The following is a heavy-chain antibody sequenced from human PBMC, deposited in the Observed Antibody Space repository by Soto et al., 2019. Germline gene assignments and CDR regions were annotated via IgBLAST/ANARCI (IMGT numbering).Heavy chain of an antibody. CDR2: VTHSGSS. V-gene: IGHV4-31*03. CDR3: ARTRTDTSSSFDH. D-gene: IGHD6-6*01. CDR1: RDSISRGDYY. Sequence: QVQLQESGPGLVRPSQTLSLTCTVSRDSISRGDYYWSGIRQHAGKGLEWIGYVTHSGSSFYNPSLQSRVIISVDTSKNQFALKLTPVTAADTAVYYCARTRTDTSSSFDHWGQGTLVTVSS. J-gene: IGHJ4*02.